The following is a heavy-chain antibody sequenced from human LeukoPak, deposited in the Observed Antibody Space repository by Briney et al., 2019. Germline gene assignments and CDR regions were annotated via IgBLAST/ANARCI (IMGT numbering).Heavy chain of an antibody. J-gene: IGHJ5*02. CDR2: ISAYNGNT. D-gene: IGHD3-3*01. V-gene: IGHV1-18*01. CDR1: GYTFTSYG. CDR3: ARGGSITIFGVVITGDWFDP. Sequence: ASVKVSCKASGYTFTSYGISWVRQAPGQGLEWMGWISAYNGNTNYAQKLQGRVTMTTDTSTSTVYMELRSLRSDDTAVYYCARGGSITIFGVVITGDWFDPWGQGTLVTVSS.